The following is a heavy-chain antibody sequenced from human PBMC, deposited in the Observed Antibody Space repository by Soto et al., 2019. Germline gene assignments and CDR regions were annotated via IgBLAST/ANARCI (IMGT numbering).Heavy chain of an antibody. CDR3: ARALYGDEIDP. Sequence: QVQLVQSGAEVKKPGASVKVSCKASGYSFTTSYMHWVRQAPGQGLEWMGIINANGGTTNYAQKFQGRFTMTRDTSTSTVYMELSSLRSDDTAVYFCARALYGDEIDPWGQGTLVTVSS. J-gene: IGHJ5*02. D-gene: IGHD4-17*01. CDR2: INANGGTT. CDR1: GYSFTTSY. V-gene: IGHV1-46*03.